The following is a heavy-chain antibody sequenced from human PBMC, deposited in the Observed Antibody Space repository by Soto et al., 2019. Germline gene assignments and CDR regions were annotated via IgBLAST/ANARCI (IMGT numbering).Heavy chain of an antibody. J-gene: IGHJ4*02. CDR2: ISYDGSNK. Sequence: QVQLVESGGGVVQPGRSLRLSCAASGFTFSSYGMHWVRQAPGKGLEWVAVISYDGSNKYYADSVKGRFTISRDNSKNTLYLQMNSLRAEDTAVYYCAKDYASLEGVDYWGRGTLVTVSS. CDR1: GFTFSSYG. V-gene: IGHV3-30*18. D-gene: IGHD2-2*01. CDR3: AKDYASLEGVDY.